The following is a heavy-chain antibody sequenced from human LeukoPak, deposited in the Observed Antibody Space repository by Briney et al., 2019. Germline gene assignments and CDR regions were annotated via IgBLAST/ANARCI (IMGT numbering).Heavy chain of an antibody. CDR3: ARHVAQLDRLFDY. CDR2: IHYSGST. V-gene: IGHV4-59*08. J-gene: IGHJ4*02. CDR1: GGSISSYY. Sequence: ASETLSLTCTVSGGSISSYYWSWIRQPPGKGLEWIGYIHYSGSTNYNPSLKSRVTISVDTSKNQFSLKLSSVTAADTAVYYCARHVAQLDRLFDYWGQGTLVTVSS. D-gene: IGHD1-1*01.